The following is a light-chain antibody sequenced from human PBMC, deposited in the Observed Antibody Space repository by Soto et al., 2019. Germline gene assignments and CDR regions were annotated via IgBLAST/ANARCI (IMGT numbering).Light chain of an antibody. Sequence: QSALTQPPSASGSPGQSVAIPCTGTSSDVGAYNYVSWYQQHPGKAPKLMIYDVTKRPSGVPDRFSGSKSGNTASLTVSGLQAEDEADYYCSSYAGINNFGVFGGGTKLTVL. CDR2: DVT. J-gene: IGLJ2*01. V-gene: IGLV2-8*01. CDR3: SSYAGINNFGV. CDR1: SSDVGAYNY.